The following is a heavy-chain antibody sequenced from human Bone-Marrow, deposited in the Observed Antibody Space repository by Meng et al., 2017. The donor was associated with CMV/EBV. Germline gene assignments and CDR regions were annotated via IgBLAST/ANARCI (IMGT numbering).Heavy chain of an antibody. J-gene: IGHJ5*02. CDR3: ARVPINWFDP. CDR1: GYPFTDYY. CDR2: INPNSGGT. Sequence: KVFCKASGYPFTDYYMHWVRQAPGQGLEWMGWINPNSGGTNYAQKFQGRVTMTRDTSISTAYMELTSLTSDDTAVYYCARVPINWFDPWGQGTLVTVSS. V-gene: IGHV1-2*02.